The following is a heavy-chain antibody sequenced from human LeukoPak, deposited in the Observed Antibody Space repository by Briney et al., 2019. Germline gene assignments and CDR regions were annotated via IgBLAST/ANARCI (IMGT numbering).Heavy chain of an antibody. CDR1: GGSISSYY. V-gene: IGHV4-59*12. D-gene: IGHD3-10*01. CDR2: IFYSGST. Sequence: SETLSLTCTVSGGSISSYYWSWIRQPPGKGLEWIGNIFYSGSTYYSPSPKSRVTISLDTSRNQFSLKLNSVTAADTAVYYCAKSNGYGLVDIWGQGTMVTVSS. CDR3: AKSNGYGLVDI. J-gene: IGHJ3*02.